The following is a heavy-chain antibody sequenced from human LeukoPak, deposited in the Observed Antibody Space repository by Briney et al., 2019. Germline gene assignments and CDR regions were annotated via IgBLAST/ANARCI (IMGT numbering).Heavy chain of an antibody. J-gene: IGHJ4*02. CDR2: ISYSGGT. CDR3: ARHFDY. CDR1: GGSISSTNNY. Sequence: PSDTLSLTCTVSGGSISSTNNYWGWIRQPPRKGLEWIGTISYSGGTYYNPSLKSRVTISIDTSKTQFSMKLSPVTATDTAVYYCARHFDYWGQGTLVTVSS. V-gene: IGHV4-39*01.